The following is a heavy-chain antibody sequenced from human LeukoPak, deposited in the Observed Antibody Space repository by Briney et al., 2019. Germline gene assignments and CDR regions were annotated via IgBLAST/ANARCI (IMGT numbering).Heavy chain of an antibody. CDR2: INHSGST. CDR3: ARVLFSSGYPYYYYMDV. V-gene: IGHV4-34*01. D-gene: IGHD3-22*01. J-gene: IGHJ6*03. CDR1: GGSISSYY. Sequence: SETLSLTCTVSGGSISSYYWSWIRQPPGKGLEWIGEINHSGSTNYNPSLKSRVMISVDTSKNQFSLKLSSVTAADTAVYYCARVLFSSGYPYYYYMDVWGKGTTVTISS.